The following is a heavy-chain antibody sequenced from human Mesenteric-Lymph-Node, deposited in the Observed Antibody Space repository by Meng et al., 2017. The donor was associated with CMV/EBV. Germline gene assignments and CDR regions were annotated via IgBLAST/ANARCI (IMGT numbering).Heavy chain of an antibody. Sequence: ASVKVSCKASGYTFTGYYMHWVRQALGQGLEWMGWINPNSGGTNYAQKFQGRVTMTRDTSISTAYMELSRLRSDDTAVYYCARLLALNYGSGSDWGQGTLVTVS. D-gene: IGHD3-10*01. CDR2: INPNSGGT. CDR1: GYTFTGYY. CDR3: ARLLALNYGSGSD. V-gene: IGHV1-2*02. J-gene: IGHJ4*02.